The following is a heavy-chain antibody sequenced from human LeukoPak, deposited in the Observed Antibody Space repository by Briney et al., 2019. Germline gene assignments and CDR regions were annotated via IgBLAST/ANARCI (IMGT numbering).Heavy chain of an antibody. CDR2: VYPSGST. V-gene: IGHV4-4*02. CDR3: GTTEHDSGDY. J-gene: IGHJ4*02. Sequence: SETLSLTCAVSSGSIFSSNWWSWVRQPPGKGLEWIGEVYPSGSTNYSPSLKSRVTISVDKSKNQFSLTLSSVTAADTAVYFCGTTEHDSGDYWGQGTLVTVSS. CDR1: SGSIFSSNW. D-gene: IGHD6-25*01.